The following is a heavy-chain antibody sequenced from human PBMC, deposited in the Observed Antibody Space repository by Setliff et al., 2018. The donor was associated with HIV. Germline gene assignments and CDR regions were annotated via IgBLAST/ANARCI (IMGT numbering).Heavy chain of an antibody. J-gene: IGHJ4*02. Sequence: PSETLSLPCAVYGGSFSGHYWIWIRQPPGKGLEWIGEVNHSGSTNYNPSLRSRVTISVDTSKNQFSLKLSSVTAADTAVYYCARGQREYYDILSGYYGAYFDYWGQGTLVTVSS. CDR2: VNHSGST. D-gene: IGHD3-9*01. V-gene: IGHV4-34*01. CDR1: GGSFSGHY. CDR3: ARGQREYYDILSGYYGAYFDY.